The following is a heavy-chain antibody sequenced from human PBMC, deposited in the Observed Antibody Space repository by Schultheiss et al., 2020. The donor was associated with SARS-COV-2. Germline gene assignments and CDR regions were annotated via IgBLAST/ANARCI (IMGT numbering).Heavy chain of an antibody. D-gene: IGHD1-26*01. V-gene: IGHV3-23*01. J-gene: IGHJ2*01. CDR1: GFTFSSYA. CDR2: ISGSVDST. CDR3: GRVGVGPTWHFDL. Sequence: GGSLRLSCAAYGFTFSSYAMSWVRQVPGKGLEWVSTISGSVDSTYYVSSVNGRFTISRDNSKNTLYLQVNSLRAEDTAVYYCGRVGVGPTWHFDLWGRGTLVTVAS.